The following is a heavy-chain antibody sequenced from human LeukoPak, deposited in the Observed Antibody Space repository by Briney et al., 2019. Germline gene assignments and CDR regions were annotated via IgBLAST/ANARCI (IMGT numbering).Heavy chain of an antibody. CDR1: GYSFTGYW. J-gene: IGHJ4*02. D-gene: IGHD1-26*01. Sequence: GESLKISCKGSGYSFTGYWIGWVRQMPGKGLEWMGIIYPGDSDTRYSPSFQGQVTISADKSISTAYLQWSSLKASDTAMYYCARRAHYSGTYFGYGDYWGQGTLVTVSS. CDR3: ARRAHYSGTYFGYGDY. V-gene: IGHV5-51*01. CDR2: IYPGDSDT.